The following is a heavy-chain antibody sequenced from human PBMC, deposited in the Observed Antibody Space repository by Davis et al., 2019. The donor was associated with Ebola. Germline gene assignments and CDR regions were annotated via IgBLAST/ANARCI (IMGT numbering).Heavy chain of an antibody. Sequence: GESLKISCAASGCSGRSYAMSWVRQAPGKGLEWVSAISGSGGSTYYADSVKGRFTISRDNSKNTLYLQMNSLRAEDTAVYYCAKTDCTNGVCMGMDVWGQGTTVTVSS. CDR1: GCSGRSYA. J-gene: IGHJ6*02. CDR3: AKTDCTNGVCMGMDV. CDR2: ISGSGGST. D-gene: IGHD2-8*01. V-gene: IGHV3-23*01.